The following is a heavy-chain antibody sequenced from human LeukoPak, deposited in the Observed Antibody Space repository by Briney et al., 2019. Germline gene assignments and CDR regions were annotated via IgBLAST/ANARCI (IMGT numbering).Heavy chain of an antibody. CDR3: ASPLYSSGLD. Sequence: AGGSLRLSCAASGFTFSRYWMHWVRQAPGKGLVWVSRINRDGSSTGYADSVKGRFTISRDNAKNTLYLQMNSLRAEDTAVYYCASPLYSSGLDWGQGTLVTVSS. V-gene: IGHV3-74*01. J-gene: IGHJ4*02. CDR1: GFTFSRYW. CDR2: INRDGSST. D-gene: IGHD6-19*01.